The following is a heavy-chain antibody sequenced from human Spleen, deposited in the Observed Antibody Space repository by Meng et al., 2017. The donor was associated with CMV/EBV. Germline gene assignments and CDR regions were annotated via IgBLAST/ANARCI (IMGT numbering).Heavy chain of an antibody. CDR1: GGSVSTSY. Sequence: VSGGSVSTSYWSWIRQPPGKGLEWIGSIYYNGSTNYNPSLKSRVTISVDTSKNQFSLKLSSVTAADTAVYYCARVRPFIGAPNWIDPWGQGTLVTVSS. J-gene: IGHJ5*02. CDR3: ARVRPFIGAPNWIDP. CDR2: IYYNGST. V-gene: IGHV4-59*02.